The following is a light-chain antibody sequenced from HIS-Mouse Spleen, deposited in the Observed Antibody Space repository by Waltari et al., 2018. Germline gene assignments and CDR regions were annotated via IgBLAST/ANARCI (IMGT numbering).Light chain of an antibody. Sequence: QSVLTQPPSASGTPGQRVTISCSGSSSNIGSNYVYWYQQLPGTAPKLLIYRNKQRASGVPDRVSGSQSGTSASLAIGGLRSEDEAEYYCAAWDDSLSGPVFDGGTKLTVL. CDR2: RNK. CDR3: AAWDDSLSGPV. V-gene: IGLV1-47*01. J-gene: IGLJ3*02. CDR1: SSNIGSNY.